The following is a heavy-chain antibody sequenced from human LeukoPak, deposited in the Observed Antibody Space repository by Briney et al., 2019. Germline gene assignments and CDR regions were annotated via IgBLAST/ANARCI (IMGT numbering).Heavy chain of an antibody. Sequence: GGSLRLSCAASGFSFSSYSIYWIRQAPGKGLELVAHISHSSSNIDYADSVKGRFIISRDNAKNSLYLQMNSLRAEDTAVYYCARDRSWVSDYWGQGTLVTVSS. CDR2: ISHSSSNI. CDR1: GFSFSSYS. V-gene: IGHV3-21*05. D-gene: IGHD7-27*01. CDR3: ARDRSWVSDY. J-gene: IGHJ4*02.